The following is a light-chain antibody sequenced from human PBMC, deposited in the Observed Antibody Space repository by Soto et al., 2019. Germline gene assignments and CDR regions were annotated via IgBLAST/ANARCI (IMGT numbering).Light chain of an antibody. Sequence: EIVLTQSPGTLSLSPGERATLSCRASQSVSSSYLAWYQQKPGQAPRLLIYGASSRATGIPDRFSGSGSGTDFTLTISRLEPEDFATFYCQQAYTFPRTFGQGTKVEIQ. J-gene: IGKJ1*01. CDR3: QQAYTFPRT. CDR1: QSVSSSY. CDR2: GAS. V-gene: IGKV3-20*01.